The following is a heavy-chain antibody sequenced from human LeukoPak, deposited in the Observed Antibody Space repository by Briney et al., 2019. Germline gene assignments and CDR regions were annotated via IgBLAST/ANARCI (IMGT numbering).Heavy chain of an antibody. CDR1: GYTFTSYG. D-gene: IGHD3-22*01. CDR2: ISAYNGNT. J-gene: IGHJ4*02. CDR3: ARRIFDYYDSSGYYDY. V-gene: IGHV1-18*01. Sequence: ASVKVSCKASGYTFTSYGISWVRQAPGQGLEWMGWISAYNGNTNYAQKLQGRVTMTTDTSTSTAYMELRSLRSDDTAVYYCARRIFDYYDSSGYYDYWGQGTLVTVSS.